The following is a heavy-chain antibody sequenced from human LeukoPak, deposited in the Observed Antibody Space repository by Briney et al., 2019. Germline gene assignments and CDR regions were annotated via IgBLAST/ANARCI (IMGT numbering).Heavy chain of an antibody. D-gene: IGHD1-26*01. CDR1: GHTLTELS. CDR2: FDPEDGET. CDR3: ARGPRSWELLSWFDP. V-gene: IGHV1-24*01. J-gene: IGHJ5*02. Sequence: ASVKVSCKVPGHTLTELSMHWVRQAPGKGLEWMGGFDPEDGETIYAQKFQGRVTMTEDTSTDTAYMELSSLRSEDTAVYYCARGPRSWELLSWFDPWGQGTLVTVSS.